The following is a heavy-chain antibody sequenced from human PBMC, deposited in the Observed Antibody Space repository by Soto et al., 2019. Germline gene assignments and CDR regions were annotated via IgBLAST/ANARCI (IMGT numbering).Heavy chain of an antibody. CDR1: GGSISSYY. J-gene: IGHJ6*03. Sequence: QVQLQESGPGLVKPSETLSLTCTVSGGSISSYYWSWIRQPPGKGLEWIGYIYYSGSTNYNPSLKSRVTISVDTSKNQFSLKLSSVTAADTAVYYCARGRTVVAARYYYMDVWGKGTTVTVSS. CDR2: IYYSGST. CDR3: ARGRTVVAARYYYMDV. V-gene: IGHV4-59*01. D-gene: IGHD2-15*01.